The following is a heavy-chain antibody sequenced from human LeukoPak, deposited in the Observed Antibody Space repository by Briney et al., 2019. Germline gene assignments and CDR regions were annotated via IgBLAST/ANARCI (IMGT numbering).Heavy chain of an antibody. V-gene: IGHV3-66*01. J-gene: IGHJ6*02. CDR2: IYSGGST. CDR3: ARASVAPLYYYYGMDV. CDR1: GFTVSSNY. D-gene: IGHD6-19*01. Sequence: GGSLRLSCAASGFTVSSNYMSWVRQAPGKGLEWGSVIYSGGSTYYADSVKGRFTISRDNSKNTLYLQMNSLRAENTAVYYCARASVAPLYYYYGMDVWGQGTTVTVSS.